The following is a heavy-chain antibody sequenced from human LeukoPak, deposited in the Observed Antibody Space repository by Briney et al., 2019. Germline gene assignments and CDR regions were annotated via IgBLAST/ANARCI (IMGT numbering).Heavy chain of an antibody. D-gene: IGHD6-19*01. Sequence: SGPTLVKPTQTLTLTCNFSGFSLSTSGVGVGWIRQPPGKALEWLALIYWDDDKRYSLSLKSRLTITKDTSKNQVVLTMTNMDPVDTATYYCAHRLVAGRTKWYYFDYWGQGTLVTVSS. J-gene: IGHJ4*02. CDR1: GFSLSTSGVG. V-gene: IGHV2-5*02. CDR3: AHRLVAGRTKWYYFDY. CDR2: IYWDDDK.